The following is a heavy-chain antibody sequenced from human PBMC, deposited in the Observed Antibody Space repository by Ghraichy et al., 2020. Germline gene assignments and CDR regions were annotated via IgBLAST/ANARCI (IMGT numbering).Heavy chain of an antibody. V-gene: IGHV3-7*01. CDR3: AIDIVVVPAIYYFDY. CDR2: IKKDGSEI. D-gene: IGHD2-2*01. J-gene: IGHJ4*02. CDR1: GFTFSSYW. Sequence: GGSLRLSCAASGFTFSSYWMSWVRQAPGKGLEWVANIKKDGSEIYYVDSVKGRFTISRDNAKNSLYLQMNSLRAEDTAVYYCAIDIVVVPAIYYFDYWGQGTLVTVSS.